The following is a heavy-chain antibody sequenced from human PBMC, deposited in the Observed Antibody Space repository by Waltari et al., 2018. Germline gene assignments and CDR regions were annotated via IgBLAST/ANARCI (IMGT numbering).Heavy chain of an antibody. CDR3: ARQSFYYDSSGSPPPDY. CDR2: INARNGDT. D-gene: IGHD3-22*01. J-gene: IGHJ4*02. V-gene: IGHV1-3*01. CDR1: GYTLTSYE. Sequence: QVQLVQSGAEVKKPGAPVRVSCKASGYTLTSYEMHWVRQAPGQRLEWMGWINARNGDTKYSQKFQGRVTLSRDTSASTAYMDLSSLRSEDTAIYYCARQSFYYDSSGSPPPDYWGQGTLVTVSS.